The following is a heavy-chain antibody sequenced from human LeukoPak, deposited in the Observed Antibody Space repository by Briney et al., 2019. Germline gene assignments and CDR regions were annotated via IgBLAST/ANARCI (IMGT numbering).Heavy chain of an antibody. J-gene: IGHJ4*02. CDR2: IRYDGSNK. Sequence: GGSLRLSCAASGFTFSSYGMHWVRQAPGKGLEWVAFIRYDGSNKYYADSVKGRFTISRDNSKNTLYLQMNSLRAEDTAVYYCAKDSSPYSSGWYGSIDYWGQGTLVTVSS. V-gene: IGHV3-30*02. CDR1: GFTFSSYG. D-gene: IGHD6-19*01. CDR3: AKDSSPYSSGWYGSIDY.